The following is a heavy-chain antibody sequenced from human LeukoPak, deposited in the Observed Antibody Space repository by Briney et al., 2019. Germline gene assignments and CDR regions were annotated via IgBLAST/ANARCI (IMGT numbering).Heavy chain of an antibody. Sequence: SETLSLTCTVSGGSISSSSYYWGWIRQPPGKGLEWIGSMYYSGSTYYNPSLKSRVTMSIDTSKSQFSLKLSSVTAADTAVYYCARTRYGSGSYTYLDYWGQGTLVTVSS. CDR3: ARTRYGSGSYTYLDY. J-gene: IGHJ4*02. D-gene: IGHD3-10*01. V-gene: IGHV4-39*07. CDR2: MYYSGST. CDR1: GGSISSSSYY.